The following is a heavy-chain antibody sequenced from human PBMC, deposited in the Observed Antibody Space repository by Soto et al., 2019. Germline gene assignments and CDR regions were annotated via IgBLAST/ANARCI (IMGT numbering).Heavy chain of an antibody. J-gene: IGHJ4*02. Sequence: GGSLRLSWVGSGFNFSSYLMSWVRQAPGKGLEGVANIKQDGREKYYLDSVKGRFTISRDNAKDSLFLQMDSLRVEDTAIYYCRGTTSSYYYYFDYWGQGTLVTVSS. CDR3: RGTTSSYYYYFDY. CDR1: GFNFSSYL. V-gene: IGHV3-7*05. D-gene: IGHD3-22*01. CDR2: IKQDGREK.